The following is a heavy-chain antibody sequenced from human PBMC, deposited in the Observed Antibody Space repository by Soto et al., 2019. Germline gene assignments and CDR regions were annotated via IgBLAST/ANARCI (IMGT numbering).Heavy chain of an antibody. D-gene: IGHD4-17*01. CDR1: GFTFSNAW. CDR2: IKSKTDGGTT. J-gene: IGHJ4*02. V-gene: IGHV3-15*05. CDR3: TTDYDYSDYGPDY. Sequence: GGSLRLSCAASGFTFSNAWMSWVRQAPGKGLEWVGRIKSKTDGGTTDYAAPVKGRFTISRDDSKNTLYLQMNSLKTEDTAVYYCTTDYDYSDYGPDYWGQGTLVTVSS.